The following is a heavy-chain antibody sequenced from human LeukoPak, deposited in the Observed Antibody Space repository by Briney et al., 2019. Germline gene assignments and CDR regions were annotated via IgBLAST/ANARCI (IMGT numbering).Heavy chain of an antibody. D-gene: IGHD3-10*01. V-gene: IGHV4-59*04. CDR3: ARSSAAGDY. CDR2: IYYSGST. CDR1: GGSISSYY. Sequence: SETLSLTCTVSGGSISSYYWSWIRLPPGKGLEWIGYIYYSGSTYYNPSLKSRVTISVDTSKNQFSLKLSSVTAADTAVYYCARSSAAGDYGGRGPRATVSS. J-gene: IGHJ4*02.